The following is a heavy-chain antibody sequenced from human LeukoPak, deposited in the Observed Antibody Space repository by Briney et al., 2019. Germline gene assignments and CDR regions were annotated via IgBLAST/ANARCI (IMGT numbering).Heavy chain of an antibody. CDR3: ARAFKAGAGRGFDY. D-gene: IGHD2-15*01. J-gene: IGHJ4*02. V-gene: IGHV1-8*01. Sequence: ASVKVSCKASGYTFTSYDINWVRQATGQGLEWMGWMNPNSGNTGYAQKFQGRVTMTRNTSISTAYMELSSLRSEDTAVYYCARAFKAGAGRGFDYWGQGPLVTVSS. CDR2: MNPNSGNT. CDR1: GYTFTSYD.